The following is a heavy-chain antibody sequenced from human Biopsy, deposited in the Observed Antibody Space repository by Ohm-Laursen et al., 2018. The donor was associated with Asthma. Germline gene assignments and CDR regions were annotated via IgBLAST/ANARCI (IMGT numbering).Heavy chain of an antibody. Sequence: SSVKVSCKASGYTFRSYGASWVRQAPGQGLEWMGGLIPVLGTPDHAQMFEGRVTITADESTSTAYMELSSLSSEDTAVYYCARGYSGSDRIVYYYSGLEVWGQGTTVTVSS. CDR2: LIPVLGTP. CDR3: ARGYSGSDRIVYYYSGLEV. V-gene: IGHV1-69*01. D-gene: IGHD5-12*01. J-gene: IGHJ6*02. CDR1: GYTFRSYG.